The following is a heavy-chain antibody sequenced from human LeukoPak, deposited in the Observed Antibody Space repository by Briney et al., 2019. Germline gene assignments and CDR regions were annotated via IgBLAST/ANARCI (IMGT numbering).Heavy chain of an antibody. CDR3: ARDGWGRVDDAFDI. CDR1: GGTFSIYA. D-gene: IGHD2-21*02. Sequence: SVKVSCKASGGTFSIYAISWVRQAPGQGLEWMGGIIPIFGTANYAQKFQGRVTITADESTSTAYMELSSLRSEDTAVYYCARDGWGRVDDAFDIWGQGTMVTVSS. V-gene: IGHV1-69*13. CDR2: IIPIFGTA. J-gene: IGHJ3*02.